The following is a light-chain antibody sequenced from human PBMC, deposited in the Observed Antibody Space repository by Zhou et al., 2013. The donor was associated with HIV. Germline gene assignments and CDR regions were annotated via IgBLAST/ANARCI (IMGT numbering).Light chain of an antibody. V-gene: IGKV1-5*03. J-gene: IGKJ4*01. Sequence: DIQMTQSPSTLSASVGDRVTITCRASQSISSWLAWYQQKPGKAPKLLIYKASSLESGVPSRFSGSGSGTEFTLTISSLQPEDFATYYCQQYSDYSPLTFGGGTKVESK. CDR2: KAS. CDR1: QSISSW. CDR3: QQYSDYSPLT.